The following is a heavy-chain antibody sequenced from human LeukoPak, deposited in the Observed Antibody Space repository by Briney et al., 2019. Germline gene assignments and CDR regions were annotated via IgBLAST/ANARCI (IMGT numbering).Heavy chain of an antibody. D-gene: IGHD1-26*01. Sequence: GGSLRLSCAASEFSVGSNYMTWVRQAPGKGLEWVSLIYSGGSTYYADSVKGRFTISRDNSKNTLYLQMNSLRAEDTAVYYCARDQTKWEPLRRRGYYYMDVWGKGTTVTVSS. CDR2: IYSGGST. J-gene: IGHJ6*03. CDR1: EFSVGSNY. CDR3: ARDQTKWEPLRRRGYYYMDV. V-gene: IGHV3-66*01.